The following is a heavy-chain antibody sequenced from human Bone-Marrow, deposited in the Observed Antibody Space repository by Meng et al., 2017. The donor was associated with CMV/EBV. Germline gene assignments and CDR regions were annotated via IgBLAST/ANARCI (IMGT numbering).Heavy chain of an antibody. D-gene: IGHD6-19*01. CDR1: GYTFTSYG. V-gene: IGHV1-2*02. CDR3: ARALPIAVAGNHFAV. CDR2: INPNSGGT. J-gene: IGHJ4*02. Sequence: ASVKVSCKASGYTFTSYGISWVRQAPGQGLEWMGWINPNSGGTNYAQKFQGRVTMTRDTSISTAYMELTGLTFDDTAAYFCARALPIAVAGNHFAVWGPGPSVTGSS.